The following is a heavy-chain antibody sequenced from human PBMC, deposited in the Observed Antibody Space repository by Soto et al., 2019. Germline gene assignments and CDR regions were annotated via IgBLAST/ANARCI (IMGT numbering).Heavy chain of an antibody. Sequence: PGGSLRLSCAASGFTFNIYAMSWVRQAPGKGLEWVSSISGSGDSTYYADSVKGRFTVSRDNSKNTLYLQINSLRAEDTALYYCAKERSDHRKTAAEFAYGGRGPQAPVSS. V-gene: IGHV3-23*01. J-gene: IGHJ4*02. CDR3: AKERSDHRKTAAEFAY. D-gene: IGHD6-19*01. CDR2: ISGSGDST. CDR1: GFTFNIYA.